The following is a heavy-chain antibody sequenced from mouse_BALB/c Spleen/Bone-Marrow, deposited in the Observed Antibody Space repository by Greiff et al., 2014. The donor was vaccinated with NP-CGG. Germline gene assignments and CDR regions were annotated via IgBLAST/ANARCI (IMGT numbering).Heavy chain of an antibody. J-gene: IGHJ4*01. CDR1: GYAFTNYW. CDR2: INPGSGGI. V-gene: IGHV1-54*01. Sequence: VKLVESGAELVRPGTSVKVSCKASGYAFTNYWIEWIKQRPRQGLEWIGVINPGSGGINYNEKFKGKATLTADKSSSTAYMQLSSLTSDDSAVYFCARELVRGMDYWGQGTSVTVSS. D-gene: IGHD1-1*01. CDR3: ARELVRGMDY.